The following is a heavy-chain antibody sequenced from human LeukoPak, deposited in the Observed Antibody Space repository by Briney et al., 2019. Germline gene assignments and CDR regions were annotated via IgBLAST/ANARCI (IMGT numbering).Heavy chain of an antibody. CDR2: IYYSGST. Sequence: SETLSLTCTVSGGSISSYYWSWIRQPPGKGLEWIGYIYYSGSTNYNPSLKSRVTISVDTSKNQFSLKLSSVTAADTAVYYCARGLPYPRNDVDISFDYWGQGTLVTVSS. CDR3: ARGLPYPRNDVDISFDY. D-gene: IGHD1-1*01. J-gene: IGHJ4*02. V-gene: IGHV4-59*01. CDR1: GGSISSYY.